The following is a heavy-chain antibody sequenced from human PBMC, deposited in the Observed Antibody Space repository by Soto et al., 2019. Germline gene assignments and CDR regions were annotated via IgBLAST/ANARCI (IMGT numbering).Heavy chain of an antibody. CDR2: IYSGGST. CDR3: ARDIPHWTSRGYSYGYGDYYYYMDV. J-gene: IGHJ6*03. Sequence: GGSLRLSCAASGFTVSSNYMSWVRQAPGKGLEWVSVIYSGGSTYYAGNVKGRFTISRDNTKNMLYIQMNSLRAEDTAVYYCARDIPHWTSRGYSYGYGDYYYYMDVWGKGTTVTVSS. V-gene: IGHV3-66*01. CDR1: GFTVSSNY. D-gene: IGHD5-18*01.